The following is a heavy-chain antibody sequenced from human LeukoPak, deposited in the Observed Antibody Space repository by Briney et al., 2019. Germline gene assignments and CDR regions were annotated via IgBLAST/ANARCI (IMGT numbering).Heavy chain of an antibody. Sequence: SETLSLTCAVYGGSFSGYYWSWIRQPPGKGLEWIGEINHSGSTNYNPSLESRVTISVDTSKNQFSLKLSSVTAADTAVYYCARVRGRYYYYMDVWGKGTTVTVSS. J-gene: IGHJ6*03. CDR3: ARVRGRYYYYMDV. CDR1: GGSFSGYY. V-gene: IGHV4-34*01. CDR2: INHSGST. D-gene: IGHD3-16*01.